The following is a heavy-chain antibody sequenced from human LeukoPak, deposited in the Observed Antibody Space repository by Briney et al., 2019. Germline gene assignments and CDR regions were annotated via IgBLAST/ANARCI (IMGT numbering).Heavy chain of an antibody. Sequence: PSQTLPLTCTVSGGSISSGSYYWSWIRQPAGKGLEWIGRIYTSGSTNYNPSLKSRVTISVDTSKNQFSLKLSSVTAADTAVYYCARVGANYYYGMDVWGQGTTVTVSS. J-gene: IGHJ6*02. V-gene: IGHV4-61*02. CDR2: IYTSGST. CDR1: GGSISSGSYY. D-gene: IGHD1-26*01. CDR3: ARVGANYYYGMDV.